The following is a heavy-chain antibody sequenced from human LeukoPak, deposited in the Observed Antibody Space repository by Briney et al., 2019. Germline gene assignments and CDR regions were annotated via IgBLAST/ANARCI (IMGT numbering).Heavy chain of an antibody. J-gene: IGHJ4*02. CDR3: ATGAQSSSWGIDY. V-gene: IGHV4-39*07. Sequence: SETLSLTCTVSGGSLSSSRYCWGWIRQPPGKGLEWIGSICYSGSTYYNPSLKSRVTISVDTSKNQFSQKVSSVTAADTAVYYCATGAQSSSWGIDYWGQGILVTVSS. CDR1: GGSLSSSRYC. CDR2: ICYSGST. D-gene: IGHD6-13*01.